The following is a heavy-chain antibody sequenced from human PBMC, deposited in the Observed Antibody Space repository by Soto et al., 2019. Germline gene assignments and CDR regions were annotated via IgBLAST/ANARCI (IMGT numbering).Heavy chain of an antibody. CDR2: INYSGST. J-gene: IGHJ3*02. Sequence: QVQLQQWGAGLLKPSETLSLTCAVYGGSFSGYYWXWIRXXPGKGLEWIGEINYSGSTKYNPSLKSRVTISLDVSKNQFXXXXXXXXXXXXXXXXXXXXXXXYVIXVDTFDIWGQGTMVTVSS. CDR3: XXXXXXYVIXVDTFDI. V-gene: IGHV4-34*02. D-gene: IGHD4-17*01. CDR1: GGSFSGYY.